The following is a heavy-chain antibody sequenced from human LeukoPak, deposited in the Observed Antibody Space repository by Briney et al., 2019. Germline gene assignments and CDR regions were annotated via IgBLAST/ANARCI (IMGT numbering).Heavy chain of an antibody. V-gene: IGHV1-2*02. CDR2: INPNSGST. D-gene: IGHD2-8*01. CDR3: ARVGKEVYAIDY. CDR1: GYTFTGYY. J-gene: IGHJ4*02. Sequence: GASVKVSCKASGYTFTGYYMHWVRQASGQGLEWMGWINPNSGSTNYAQKFQGRVTMTRDTSISTAYMELSRLRSDDTAVYYCARVGKEVYAIDYWGQGTLVTVSS.